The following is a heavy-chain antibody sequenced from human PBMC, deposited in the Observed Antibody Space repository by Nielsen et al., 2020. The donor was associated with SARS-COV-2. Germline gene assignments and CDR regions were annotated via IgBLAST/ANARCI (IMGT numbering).Heavy chain of an antibody. V-gene: IGHV4-59*12. CDR2: IYYSGST. D-gene: IGHD6-13*01. CDR3: ARGRAAAGTDY. CDR1: GGSISSYY. Sequence: SETLSLTCTVSGGSISSYYWSWIRQPPGKGLEWIGYIYYSGSTNYNPSLKSRVTISVDTSKNQFSLKLSSVTAADTAVYYCARGRAAAGTDYWGQGTLVTVSS. J-gene: IGHJ4*02.